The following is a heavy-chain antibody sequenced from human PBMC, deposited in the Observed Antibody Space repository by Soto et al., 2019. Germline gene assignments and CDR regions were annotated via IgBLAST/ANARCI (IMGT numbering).Heavy chain of an antibody. CDR1: GGTFTTYS. J-gene: IGHJ4*02. Sequence: QVQLVQSGAEMKKPGSSVKVSCKASGGTFTTYSINWVRQAPGQGLEWMGRIVPYLIMTNYAQKFQDRVTLPAATSPATAYMGLGSLGSGDTALYYVAKHCGAGSCYSEGLNYLNSWGLGTPVIVS. CDR3: AKHCGAGSCYSEGLNYLNS. D-gene: IGHD2-15*01. CDR2: IVPYLIMT. V-gene: IGHV1-69*02.